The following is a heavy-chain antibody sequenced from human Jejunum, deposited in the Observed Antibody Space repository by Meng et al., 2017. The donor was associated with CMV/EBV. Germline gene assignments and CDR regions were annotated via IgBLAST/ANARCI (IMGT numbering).Heavy chain of an antibody. D-gene: IGHD2-21*01. J-gene: IGHJ4*02. CDR1: GGSMSSGNDY. CDR2: IHHSGSA. V-gene: IGHV4-30-4*01. Sequence: QVQLRASGPGVVEPSKTLSLTCTVSGGSMSSGNDYWSWIRQPPGKGLEWIGYIHHSGSAYYNPSLKSRVSISVDTSKNQFSLNLNSMTAADTAVYYCASFDHIPRRNYFDYWGQGTLVTVSS. CDR3: ASFDHIPRRNYFDY.